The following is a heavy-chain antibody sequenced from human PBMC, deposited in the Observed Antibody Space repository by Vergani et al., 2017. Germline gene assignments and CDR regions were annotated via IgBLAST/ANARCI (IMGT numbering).Heavy chain of an antibody. CDR1: GFTFGDYA. Sequence: EVQLVESGGGLVQPGRSLRLSCTASGFTFGDYAMSWVRQAPGKGLEWVGFIRSKAYGGTTEYAASVKGRFTISRDDSKSIAYLQMNSLKTEDTAVYYCTRDSPLDDFWSGYLFDYWGQGTLVTVSS. V-gene: IGHV3-49*04. D-gene: IGHD3-3*01. CDR3: TRDSPLDDFWSGYLFDY. CDR2: IRSKAYGGTT. J-gene: IGHJ4*02.